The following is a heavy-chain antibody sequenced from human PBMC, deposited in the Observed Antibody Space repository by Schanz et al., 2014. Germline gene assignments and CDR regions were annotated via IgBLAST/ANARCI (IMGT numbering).Heavy chain of an antibody. CDR2: INSDGTKR. CDR3: ARDGYSVVVISPTESFDI. D-gene: IGHD2-21*01. V-gene: IGHV3-33*08. CDR1: GFTFSSYA. Sequence: VQLLESGGGLVQPGGSLRLSCAASGFTFSSYAMSWVRQAPGKGLEWVAFINSDGTKRFYADSVKSRFTISRDNSRNALYLQMSSLRAEDTAVYYCARDGYSVVVISPTESFDIWGQGTMVTVSP. J-gene: IGHJ3*02.